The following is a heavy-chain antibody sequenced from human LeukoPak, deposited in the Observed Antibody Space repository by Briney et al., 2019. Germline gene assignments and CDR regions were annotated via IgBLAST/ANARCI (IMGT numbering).Heavy chain of an antibody. CDR2: INNSGST. J-gene: IGHJ4*02. CDR3: ARVRRYYDSSGYFLEGNYFDY. V-gene: IGHV4-34*01. Sequence: SETLSLTCAVYGGSFSGYYWSWIRQPPGKGLEWIGEINNSGSTNYNPSLKSRVTISVDTSKNQFSLKLSSVTAADTAVYYCARVRRYYDSSGYFLEGNYFDYWGQGTLVTVSS. D-gene: IGHD3-22*01. CDR1: GGSFSGYY.